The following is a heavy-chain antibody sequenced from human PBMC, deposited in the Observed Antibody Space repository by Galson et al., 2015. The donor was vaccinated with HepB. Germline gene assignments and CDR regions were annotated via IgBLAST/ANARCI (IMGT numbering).Heavy chain of an antibody. CDR2: ISYDGSNK. CDR3: AKEEGWIYSNRLDY. CDR1: GFTFSSYG. V-gene: IGHV3-30*18. D-gene: IGHD4-11*01. Sequence: SLRLSCAASGFTFSSYGMHWVRQAPGKGLEWVAVISYDGSNKYYADSVKGRFTISRDNSKNTLDLQMNSLRAEDTAVYYCAKEEGWIYSNRLDYWGQGTLVTVSS. J-gene: IGHJ4*02.